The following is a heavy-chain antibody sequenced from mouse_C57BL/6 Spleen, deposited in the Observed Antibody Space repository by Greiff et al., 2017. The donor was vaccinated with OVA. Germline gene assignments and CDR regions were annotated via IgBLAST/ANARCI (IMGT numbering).Heavy chain of an antibody. CDR3: ARSRNPAWFAY. CDR1: GYTFTSYW. Sequence: VQLQQPGTELVKPGASVQLSCKASGYTFTSYWMHWVKQRPGQGLEWIGNINPSNGGTNYNEKFKSKATLTVDKSSSTADMQLSSRTSEDSAVYYCARSRNPAWFAYWGQGTLVTVSA. CDR2: INPSNGGT. J-gene: IGHJ3*01. V-gene: IGHV1-53*01.